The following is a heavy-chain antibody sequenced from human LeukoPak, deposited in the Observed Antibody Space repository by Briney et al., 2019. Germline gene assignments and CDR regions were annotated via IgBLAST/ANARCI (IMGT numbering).Heavy chain of an antibody. CDR3: ARRDGYTPGGDY. CDR1: GGTFSSYA. Sequence: SVKVSCKASGGTFSSYAISWVRQAPGQGLEWMGGIIPIFGTANYAQKFQGRVTITADESTSTAYMELSSLRSEDTAVYCCARRDGYTPGGDYWGQGTLVTVSS. J-gene: IGHJ4*02. D-gene: IGHD5-24*01. V-gene: IGHV1-69*13. CDR2: IIPIFGTA.